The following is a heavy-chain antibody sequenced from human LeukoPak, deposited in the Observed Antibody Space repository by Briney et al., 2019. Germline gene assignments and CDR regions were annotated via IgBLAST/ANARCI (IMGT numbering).Heavy chain of an antibody. CDR1: GYSFTNYG. V-gene: IGHV1-18*01. CDR3: ARGAISGTTPSDY. CDR2: ISGYNGKT. Sequence: ASVKVSCKASGYSFTNYGINWVRQAPGQGLEWMGWISGYNGKTIYAQKFQGRVTMTTDTSTSTAYMELRSLRSDDTAVYYCARGAISGTTPSDYWGQGTLVTVSS. D-gene: IGHD1-14*01. J-gene: IGHJ4*02.